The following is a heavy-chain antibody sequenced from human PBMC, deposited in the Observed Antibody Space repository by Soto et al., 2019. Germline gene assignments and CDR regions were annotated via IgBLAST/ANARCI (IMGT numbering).Heavy chain of an antibody. CDR3: AHPPPGGYLFGY. D-gene: IGHD5-12*01. CDR2: IYWDDDK. V-gene: IGHV2-5*02. CDR1: GFSLSTSGVG. Sequence: QITLKESGPTLVKPTQTLTLTCTFSGFSLSTSGVGVGWIRQPPGKALEWLALIYWDDDKRYSPSLKSRLTIPKDPPKKQVVPTMTHIDPVDTATYFRAHPPPGGYLFGYRGQGT. J-gene: IGHJ4*02.